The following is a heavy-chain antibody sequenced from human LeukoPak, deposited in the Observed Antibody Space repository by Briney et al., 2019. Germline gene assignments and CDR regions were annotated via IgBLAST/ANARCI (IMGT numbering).Heavy chain of an antibody. Sequence: GGSLKISFKGSGCSFTSYWIGWVRPMPGKGLEWMGIIYPGDSDTRYCPSFQGQVTSSADKSISTAYLQWSSLKASDTAMYYCARLNSSGWYFDYWGQGALVTVSS. V-gene: IGHV5-51*01. D-gene: IGHD6-19*01. CDR3: ARLNSSGWYFDY. J-gene: IGHJ4*02. CDR2: IYPGDSDT. CDR1: GCSFTSYW.